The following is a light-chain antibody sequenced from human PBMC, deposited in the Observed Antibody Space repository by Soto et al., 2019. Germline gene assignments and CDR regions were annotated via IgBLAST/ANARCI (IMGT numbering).Light chain of an antibody. CDR2: EVS. Sequence: QSALTQPASVSGSPGQSITISCTGTSSDVGGYNYVSWYQQHPGKAPKLMIYEVSNRPSGVSNRFSGSKSGNTASLTISGLHAEDDAYYYCSSYTSSTVVFGGGTKLTVL. J-gene: IGLJ2*01. CDR3: SSYTSSTVV. CDR1: SSDVGGYNY. V-gene: IGLV2-14*01.